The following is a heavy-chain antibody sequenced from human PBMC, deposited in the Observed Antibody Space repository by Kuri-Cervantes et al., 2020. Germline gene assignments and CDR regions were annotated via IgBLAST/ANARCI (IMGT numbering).Heavy chain of an antibody. D-gene: IGHD2-8*01. J-gene: IGHJ2*01. Sequence: SETLSFTCAVYGESFSGYYWSWLRQSPGKGLEWIGEINRSGNTNYNASLKSRATISIDTSNNQFSLMVTSVTAAETAIYYCARAYALKWYFDLWGRGTLVTVSS. V-gene: IGHV4-34*01. CDR1: GESFSGYY. CDR3: ARAYALKWYFDL. CDR2: INRSGNT.